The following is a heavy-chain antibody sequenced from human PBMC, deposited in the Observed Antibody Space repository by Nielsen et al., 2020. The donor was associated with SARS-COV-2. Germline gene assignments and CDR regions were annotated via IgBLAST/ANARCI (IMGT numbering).Heavy chain of an antibody. CDR3: ATGFPIFGVASLFDY. Sequence: SVKVSCKASGYTFTGYYMHWVRQAPGEGLRWMGMINPSLSATDYAQEFQGRVTLTRDTSATTVFMELSSLRSEDTAVYYCATGFPIFGVASLFDYWGQGTLVTVSS. CDR1: GYTFTGYY. D-gene: IGHD3-3*01. J-gene: IGHJ4*02. CDR2: INPSLSAT. V-gene: IGHV1-46*01.